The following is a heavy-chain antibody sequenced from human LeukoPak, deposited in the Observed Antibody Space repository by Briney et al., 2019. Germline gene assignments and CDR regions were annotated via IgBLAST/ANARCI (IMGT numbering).Heavy chain of an antibody. Sequence: GGSMRLSCAASGFTFSSYGMRWVRQAPGKGLEWVAVIWNDGSNKYYADSVKGRFTTARENSKNTLYLQMNSLRAEDTAVYYCARDPAYAAIDYWGQGTLVTVSS. J-gene: IGHJ4*02. D-gene: IGHD3-16*01. CDR2: IWNDGSNK. CDR1: GFTFSSYG. CDR3: ARDPAYAAIDY. V-gene: IGHV3-33*01.